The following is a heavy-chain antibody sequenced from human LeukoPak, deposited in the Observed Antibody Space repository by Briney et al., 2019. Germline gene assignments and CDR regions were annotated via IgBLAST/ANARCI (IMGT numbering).Heavy chain of an antibody. J-gene: IGHJ4*02. CDR2: ISYDGSNK. CDR3: AKDSSGSYALLAY. CDR1: GFTFSCYA. V-gene: IGHV3-30*18. Sequence: PGGSLRLSCAASGFTFSCYAMSWVRQAPGKGLEWVAVISYDGSNKYYADSVKGRFTISRDNSKNTLYLQMNSLRAEDTAVYYCAKDSSGSYALLAYWGQGTLVTVSS. D-gene: IGHD1-26*01.